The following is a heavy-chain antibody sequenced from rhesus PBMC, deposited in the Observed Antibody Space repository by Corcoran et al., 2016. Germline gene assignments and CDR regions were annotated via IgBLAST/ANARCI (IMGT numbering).Heavy chain of an antibody. Sequence: EVQLVESGGGLVQPGGSLRLSCAASGFTFSDYYMRWVRQAPGKGLEWVSSISSASSYIYYADSVKCRFTISRDNAKNSLSLQMNSRKTEDTAVYYCTRGGLVTAPPMFDYWGQGVLVTVSS. J-gene: IGHJ4*01. V-gene: IGHV3S16*01. D-gene: IGHD2-15*01. CDR1: GFTFSDYY. CDR3: TRGGLVTAPPMFDY. CDR2: ISSASSYI.